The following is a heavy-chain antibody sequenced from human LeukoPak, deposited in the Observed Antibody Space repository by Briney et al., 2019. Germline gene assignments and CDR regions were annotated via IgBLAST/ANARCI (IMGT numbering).Heavy chain of an antibody. CDR1: GFTFSDYW. D-gene: IGHD5-12*01. Sequence: GGSLRLSCVGSGFTFSDYWMSWVRQAPGKGLEWVANIKQDGSENDYVDALKGRFTISRDNAKNSLYLQMNSLRAEDTAVYYCARWIELMSNFDWWGQGTLVTVSS. V-gene: IGHV3-7*01. CDR2: IKQDGSEN. J-gene: IGHJ4*02. CDR3: ARWIELMSNFDW.